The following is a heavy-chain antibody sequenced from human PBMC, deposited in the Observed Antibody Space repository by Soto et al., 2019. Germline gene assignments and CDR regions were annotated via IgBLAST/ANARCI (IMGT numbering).Heavy chain of an antibody. D-gene: IGHD3-9*01. CDR1: GFTFSSYA. V-gene: IGHV3-30-3*01. CDR3: AREDYDILTGYYSYYYYGMDV. Sequence: GGSLRLSCAASGFTFSSYAMHWVRQAPGKGLEWVAVISYDGSNKYYADSVKGRFTISRDNSKNTLYLQMNSLRAEDTAVYYCAREDYDILTGYYSYYYYGMDVWGQGTTVTVSS. J-gene: IGHJ6*02. CDR2: ISYDGSNK.